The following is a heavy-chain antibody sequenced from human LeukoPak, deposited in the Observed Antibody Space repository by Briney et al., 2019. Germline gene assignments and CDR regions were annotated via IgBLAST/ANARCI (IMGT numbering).Heavy chain of an antibody. CDR1: GYTFTNYG. CDR3: ARITEDY. J-gene: IGHJ4*02. V-gene: IGHV1-18*01. Sequence: GASVKVSCKASGYTFTNYGISWVRQAPGQGLEWMGWIRANNGNTDYAQKLQGRVTMTTDTSTSTAYMELSSLRSEDTAVYYCARITEDYWGQGTLVTVSS. CDR2: IRANNGNT.